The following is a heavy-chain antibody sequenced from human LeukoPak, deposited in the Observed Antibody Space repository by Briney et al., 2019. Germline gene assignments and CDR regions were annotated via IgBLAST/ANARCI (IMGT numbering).Heavy chain of an antibody. CDR2: INQDGSEK. CDR3: TRRLDE. V-gene: IGHV3-7*01. J-gene: IGHJ4*02. Sequence: SGVSLRLSCATSGFSFNNDWMDWVRQAPGKGLEWVANINQDGSEKNCLDSVKGRFTISRDNAQNSLYLQMNGLRVEDTAVYYCTRRLDEWGQGTLVTVSS. D-gene: IGHD3-16*01. CDR1: GFSFNNDW.